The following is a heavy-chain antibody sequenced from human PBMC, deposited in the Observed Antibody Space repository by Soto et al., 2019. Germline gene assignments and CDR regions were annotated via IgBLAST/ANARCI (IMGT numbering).Heavy chain of an antibody. CDR1: GFTFNTYG. J-gene: IGHJ6*02. V-gene: IGHV3-33*08. CDR3: ARADCTGAYCYSWPFNYGVDV. CDR2: IWYDGSNK. Sequence: GGSLRLSCTTSGFTFNTYGMRWVRQATGKGLEWVAIIWYDGSNKYYADSVKGRFTISRDNSRNTLYLQMNSLRAEDTALYYCARADCTGAYCYSWPFNYGVDVWGQGTTVTVSS. D-gene: IGHD2-15*01.